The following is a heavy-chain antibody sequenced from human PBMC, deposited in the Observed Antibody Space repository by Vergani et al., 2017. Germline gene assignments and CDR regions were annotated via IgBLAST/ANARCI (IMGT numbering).Heavy chain of an antibody. Sequence: QVQLHESGPGLVKPSQTLSLTCTVSGGSITSGSYYWNWIRQSAGKGLEWIGRIYSRGGTDYNPSLKSRVSISVDTSKNQFSLRLSSVTAADTAVYYCARDREPDETFDYWGQGTLVTVSS. V-gene: IGHV4-61*02. D-gene: IGHD1-26*01. J-gene: IGHJ4*02. CDR1: GGSITSGSYY. CDR3: ARDREPDETFDY. CDR2: IYSRGGT.